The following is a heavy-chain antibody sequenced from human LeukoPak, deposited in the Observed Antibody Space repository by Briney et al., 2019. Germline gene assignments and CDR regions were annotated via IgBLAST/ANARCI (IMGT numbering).Heavy chain of an antibody. D-gene: IGHD3-16*01. CDR2: VHHTGST. J-gene: IGHJ6*03. CDR3: ARVAWSGSYVNYSYMDV. V-gene: IGHV4-59*01. Sequence: SETLSLTCTVSGGSMNTYFWSWIRQPPGKGLEWMGYVHHTGSTTYKPSLKSRITISVDTSKNQFSLKLTSVTAADTAVYYCARVAWSGSYVNYSYMDVWGKGTTVTVSS. CDR1: GGSMNTYF.